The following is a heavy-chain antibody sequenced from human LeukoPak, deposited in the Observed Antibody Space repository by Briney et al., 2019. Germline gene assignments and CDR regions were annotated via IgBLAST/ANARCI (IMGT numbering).Heavy chain of an antibody. V-gene: IGHV3-30-3*01. Sequence: GGSLRLSCAASGFTFSYYTMHWVRQAPGKGLEWVAVISYDGSNEYYADSVKGRFTISRDNSKNTLYLQMNSLRAEDTAVYYCARSDWFDPWGQGTLVTVSS. CDR2: ISYDGSNE. CDR1: GFTFSYYT. J-gene: IGHJ5*02. CDR3: ARSDWFDP.